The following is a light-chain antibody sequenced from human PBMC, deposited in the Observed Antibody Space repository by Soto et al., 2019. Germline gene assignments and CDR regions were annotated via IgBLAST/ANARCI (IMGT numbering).Light chain of an antibody. CDR3: LLSYGGARRV. CDR1: TGAVTSGHY. CDR2: DTS. V-gene: IGLV7-46*01. J-gene: IGLJ2*01. Sequence: QAVVTQEPALTVSPGGTVTLTCGSSTGAVTSGHYPYWFQQKPGQAPRTLIYDTSNKHSWTPARFSGSLLGGKPALTLSGEQPEDEAEYFCLLSYGGARRVFGGGTKLTVL.